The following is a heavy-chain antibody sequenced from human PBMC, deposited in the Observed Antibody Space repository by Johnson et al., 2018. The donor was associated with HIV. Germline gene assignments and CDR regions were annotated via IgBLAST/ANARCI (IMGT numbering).Heavy chain of an antibody. J-gene: IGHJ3*02. CDR1: GFTFSGSA. CDR3: AKPPSMGADAFDI. Sequence: QVQLVESGGGLVKPGGSLKLSCAASGFTFSGSAMHWVRQASGKGAGVGGVISYDGSNQYCADSVKGRFTISRDNSNKTVYLQMNSLGPEDTAVYYCAKPPSMGADAFDIWGQGTMVTVSS. V-gene: IGHV3-30*18. D-gene: IGHD3-16*01. CDR2: ISYDGSNQ.